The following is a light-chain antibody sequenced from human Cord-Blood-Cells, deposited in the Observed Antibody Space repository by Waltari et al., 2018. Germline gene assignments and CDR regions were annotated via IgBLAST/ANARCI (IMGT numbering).Light chain of an antibody. CDR1: QGISIY. J-gene: IGKJ1*01. Sequence: AIRMTQSPSSFSASTGDRVTITCRASQGISIYLAWYQQKPGKAPKLLICAASTLQSGFPARFSGSVSGTDFTLTISYLQSEDFATYYCQQYYSYPRTFGQGTKVEIK. CDR3: QQYYSYPRT. CDR2: AAS. V-gene: IGKV1-8*01.